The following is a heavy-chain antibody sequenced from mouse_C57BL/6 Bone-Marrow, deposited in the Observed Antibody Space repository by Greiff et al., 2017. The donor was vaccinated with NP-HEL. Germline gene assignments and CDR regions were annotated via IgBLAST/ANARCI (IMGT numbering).Heavy chain of an antibody. Sequence: VQLKESGAELVRPGASVKLSCTASGFNIKDDYMHWVKQRPEQGLEWIGWIDPENGDTEYASKFQGKATITADTTSNTAYLQLSSLTSEDTAVYYCTGITDYWGQGTTLTVSS. CDR3: TGITDY. CDR2: IDPENGDT. D-gene: IGHD2-4*01. J-gene: IGHJ2*01. CDR1: GFNIKDDY. V-gene: IGHV14-4*01.